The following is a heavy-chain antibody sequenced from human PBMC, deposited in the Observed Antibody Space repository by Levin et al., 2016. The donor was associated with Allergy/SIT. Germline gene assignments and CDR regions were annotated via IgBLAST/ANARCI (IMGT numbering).Heavy chain of an antibody. V-gene: IGHV1-18*01. CDR2: ISGHNGVT. D-gene: IGHD1-14*01. Sequence: ASVKVSCKASGYTFTDYGISWVRQAPGQGLEWMGWISGHNGVTNYAQKFQARVTMTTDTSTTTAYMELRSLRSDDTAMYYCTRDRTGRGAFDIWGQGTLVTVSS. J-gene: IGHJ3*02. CDR3: TRDRTGRGAFDI. CDR1: GYTFTDYG.